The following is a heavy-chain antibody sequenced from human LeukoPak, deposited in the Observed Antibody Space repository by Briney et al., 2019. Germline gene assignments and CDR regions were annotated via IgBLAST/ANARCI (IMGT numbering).Heavy chain of an antibody. V-gene: IGHV1-2*02. CDR3: ARDRVSGGYLKGTFDY. Sequence: ASVKVSCKASGYTFTGYYMHWVRQAPGQGLEWMGWINPNSGGTNYAQKFQGRVTMTRDTSISTAYMELSRLRSDDTAVYYCARDRVSGGYLKGTFDYWGQGTLVTVSS. D-gene: IGHD1-26*01. CDR1: GYTFTGYY. CDR2: INPNSGGT. J-gene: IGHJ4*02.